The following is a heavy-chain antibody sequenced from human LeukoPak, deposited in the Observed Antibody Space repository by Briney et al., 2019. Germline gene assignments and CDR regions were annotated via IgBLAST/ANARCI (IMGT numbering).Heavy chain of an antibody. Sequence: GGSLRLSCAASGFTFSDSYMSWIRQTPGKGLEWLSYISSSSNDTNYADSVKGRFTISRDNAKNSLYLQMNSLRAEDTAVYYCARGSRTIELGDDYWGQGTLVTVSS. V-gene: IGHV3-11*06. CDR3: ARGSRTIELGDDY. CDR1: GFTFSDSY. D-gene: IGHD5-24*01. J-gene: IGHJ4*02. CDR2: ISSSSNDT.